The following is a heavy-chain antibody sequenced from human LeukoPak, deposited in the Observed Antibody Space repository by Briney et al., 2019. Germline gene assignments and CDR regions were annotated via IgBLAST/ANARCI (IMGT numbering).Heavy chain of an antibody. J-gene: IGHJ6*04. V-gene: IGHV3-30*04. D-gene: IGHD4-17*01. CDR3: VRDIIYGADFRDV. CDR1: GFSFSTYA. Sequence: GGSLRLSCAASGFSFSTYAMHWVRQAPGKGLEWVAFISYDGSDIYYADSVKGRFTVSRDNSKNTLFLQVHNLRPDDTAVFYCVRDIIYGADFRDVWGKGTTVTVSS. CDR2: ISYDGSDI.